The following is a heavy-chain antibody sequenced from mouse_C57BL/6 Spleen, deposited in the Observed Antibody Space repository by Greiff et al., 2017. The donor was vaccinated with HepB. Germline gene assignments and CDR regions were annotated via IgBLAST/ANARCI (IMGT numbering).Heavy chain of an antibody. J-gene: IGHJ4*01. CDR2: ISYDGSN. CDR1: GYSITSGYY. Sequence: EVKLQESGPGLVKPSQSLSLTCSVTGYSITSGYYWNWIRQFPGNKLEWMGYISYDGSNNYNPSLKNRISITRDTSKNQFFLKLNSVTTEDTATYYCASYYYGSSFPYYAMDYWGQGTSVTVSS. CDR3: ASYYYGSSFPYYAMDY. D-gene: IGHD1-1*01. V-gene: IGHV3-6*01.